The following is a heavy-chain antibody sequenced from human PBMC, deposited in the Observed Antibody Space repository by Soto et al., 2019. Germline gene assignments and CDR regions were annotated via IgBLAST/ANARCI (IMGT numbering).Heavy chain of an antibody. CDR1: EFTVSSNY. J-gene: IGHJ4*02. Sequence: EVQLVESGGGLIQPGGSLRLSCAASEFTVSSNYMTWVRQAPGKGLEWVSVIYSGGSTYYADSVKGRFTISRDNSKDTMYLQMNSLRVEDTAVYYCASTNYGSGSYSDSWGQGTLVTVSS. CDR2: IYSGGST. CDR3: ASTNYGSGSYSDS. D-gene: IGHD3-10*01. V-gene: IGHV3-53*01.